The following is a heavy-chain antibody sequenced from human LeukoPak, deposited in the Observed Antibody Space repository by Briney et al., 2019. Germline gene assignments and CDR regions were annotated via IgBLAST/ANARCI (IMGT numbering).Heavy chain of an antibody. CDR3: ASLYYDILTGYSYDAFDI. V-gene: IGHV1-18*01. J-gene: IGHJ3*02. Sequence: ASVKVSCKASGYTFTSYGISWVRQAPGQGLEWMGWISAYNGNTNYAQKLQGRVTMTTDTSTSTAYMELRSLRSDDTAVYYCASLYYDILTGYSYDAFDIWGQGTMVTVSS. CDR1: GYTFTSYG. D-gene: IGHD3-9*01. CDR2: ISAYNGNT.